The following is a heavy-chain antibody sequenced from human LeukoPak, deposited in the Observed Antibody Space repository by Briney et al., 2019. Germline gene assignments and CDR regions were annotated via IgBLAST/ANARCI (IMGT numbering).Heavy chain of an antibody. J-gene: IGHJ5*02. CDR1: RGTSTPYA. V-gene: IGHV1-69*01. CDR3: ARDTRHRYCSSTICYRGWLDP. Sequence: GSSVKVSCKAPRGTSTPYAISWVRQAPGQGLEWMGGLTPIFVTANYAQKFQGRVTITADESTSTAYMELRSLRSEDTAVYYCARDTRHRYCSSTICYRGWLDPWGQGTLVTVSS. D-gene: IGHD2-2*01. CDR2: LTPIFVTA.